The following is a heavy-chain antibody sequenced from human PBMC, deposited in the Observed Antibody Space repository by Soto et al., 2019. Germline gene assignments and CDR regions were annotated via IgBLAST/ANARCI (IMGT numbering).Heavy chain of an antibody. V-gene: IGHV3-30*18. CDR1: GFTFSSYG. D-gene: IGHD3-3*01. CDR3: AKDYDFSSGYYNGMGG. J-gene: IGHJ6*02. CDR2: ISYDGSNK. Sequence: GGSLRLSCAASGFTFSSYGMHWVRQAPGKGLEWVAVISYDGSNKYYADSVKGRFTISRDNSKNTLYLQMNSLRDQDTAVYYCAKDYDFSSGYYNGMGGWGQGTTVT.